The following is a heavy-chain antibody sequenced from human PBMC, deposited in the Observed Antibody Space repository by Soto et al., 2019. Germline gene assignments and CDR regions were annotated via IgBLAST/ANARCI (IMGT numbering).Heavy chain of an antibody. J-gene: IGHJ4*02. CDR2: INPGGGST. D-gene: IGHD7-27*01. V-gene: IGHV1-46*01. Sequence: QVQLVQSGAEVKKPGASVKVSCKASGYTFTRDNIHWVRQAPGQGLEWMGVINPGGGSTTYAQKFQGRLTMTRDTSTTTVYMELSRLTSADTAVYYCARDLSNWVIGDYGGQGSLVTVSS. CDR1: GYTFTRDN. CDR3: ARDLSNWVIGDY.